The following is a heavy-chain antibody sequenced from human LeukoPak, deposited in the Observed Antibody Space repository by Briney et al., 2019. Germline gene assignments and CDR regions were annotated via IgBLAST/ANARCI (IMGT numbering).Heavy chain of an antibody. V-gene: IGHV3-48*03. CDR3: ARDMGATSMGVRYYYYMDV. J-gene: IGHJ6*03. CDR2: ISSSGSTI. D-gene: IGHD1-26*01. CDR1: GFTFSSYE. Sequence: GGSLRLSCAASGFTFSSYEMNWVRQAPGKGLEWVSYISSSGSTIYYADSVKGRFTISRDNAKNSLYLQMNSLRAEDTAVYYCARDMGATSMGVRYYYYMDVWGKGTTVTISS.